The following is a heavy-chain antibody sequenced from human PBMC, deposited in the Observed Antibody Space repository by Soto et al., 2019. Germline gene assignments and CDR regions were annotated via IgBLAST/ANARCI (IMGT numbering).Heavy chain of an antibody. D-gene: IGHD2-8*02. Sequence: QVQLVESGGGVVQPGRSLRLSCAASGFTFSNSGMHWVRQAPGKGLEWVAVISSDGNTQFYADSVKGRFSISRDSSKNTRYLDMNCLRADDAAVYYCPGQIASGHWGQGTLVTVSS. CDR2: ISSDGNTQ. V-gene: IGHV3-30*03. J-gene: IGHJ4*02. CDR3: PGQIASGH. CDR1: GFTFSNSG.